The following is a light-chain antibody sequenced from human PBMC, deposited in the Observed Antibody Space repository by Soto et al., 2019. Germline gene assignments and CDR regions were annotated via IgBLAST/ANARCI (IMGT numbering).Light chain of an antibody. J-gene: IGKJ4*01. Sequence: EIVMTQSPDTLSVSPGERATLSCRASQSVSVNLAWYQQKPGQPPRLLIYGASTRATGIPARFSGSGSGTEFTLTINSLQSEDFAVYYCQQDNNWPPLTFGGGTKVEIK. CDR1: QSVSVN. CDR2: GAS. V-gene: IGKV3-15*01. CDR3: QQDNNWPPLT.